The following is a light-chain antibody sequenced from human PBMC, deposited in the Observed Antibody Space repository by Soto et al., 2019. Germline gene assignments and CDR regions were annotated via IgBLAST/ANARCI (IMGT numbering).Light chain of an antibody. CDR2: ENN. Sequence: QSVLTQPPSVSAAPGQKVTISCSGSGSNIGNNYVSWYQQLPGTAPRLLIYENNKRPSGIPDRFSASESGTSATLGITGLQTGDEADYYCGTWDSSLSAVVFGGGTKLTVL. CDR3: GTWDSSLSAVV. V-gene: IGLV1-51*02. J-gene: IGLJ2*01. CDR1: GSNIGNNY.